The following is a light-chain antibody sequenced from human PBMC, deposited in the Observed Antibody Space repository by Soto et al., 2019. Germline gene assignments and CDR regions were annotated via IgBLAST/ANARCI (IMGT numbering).Light chain of an antibody. V-gene: IGKV3-20*01. CDR2: GAS. Sequence: EIVLTQSPGTLSLSPGERATLSCRASESVSTSYLAWYQQKPGQAPRLLIDGASSRATGIPDIFSGSGSGADFALTSSRLEAEDFAVYYCQQNGSVPLTFGGGTKVEIK. CDR3: QQNGSVPLT. CDR1: ESVSTSY. J-gene: IGKJ4*02.